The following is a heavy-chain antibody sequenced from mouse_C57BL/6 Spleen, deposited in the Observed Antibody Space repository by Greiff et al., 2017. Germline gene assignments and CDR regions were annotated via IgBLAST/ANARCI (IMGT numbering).Heavy chain of an antibody. CDR2: IDPSDSYT. Sequence: QVQLKQPGAELVMPGASVKLSCKASGYTFTSYWMHWVKQRPGQGLEWIGEIDPSDSYTNYNQKFKGKSTLTVDKSSSTAYMQLSSLTSEDSAVYYCARGVTTVGYYFDYWGQGTTLTVSS. V-gene: IGHV1-69*01. D-gene: IGHD1-1*01. CDR1: GYTFTSYW. CDR3: ARGVTTVGYYFDY. J-gene: IGHJ2*01.